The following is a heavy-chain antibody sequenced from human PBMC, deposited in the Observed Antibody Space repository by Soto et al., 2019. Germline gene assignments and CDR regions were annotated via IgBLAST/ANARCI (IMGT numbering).Heavy chain of an antibody. J-gene: IGHJ4*02. CDR2: INPSGGST. CDR1: GYTFTSYY. D-gene: IGHD1-26*01. Sequence: GASVKVSCKASGYTFTSYYMHWARQAPGQGLEWMGIINPSGGSTSYAQKFQGRVTMTRDTSTSTVYMELSSLRSEDTAVYYCAREGGGGSYYCRFDYWGQGTLVTVSS. V-gene: IGHV1-46*01. CDR3: AREGGGGSYYCRFDY.